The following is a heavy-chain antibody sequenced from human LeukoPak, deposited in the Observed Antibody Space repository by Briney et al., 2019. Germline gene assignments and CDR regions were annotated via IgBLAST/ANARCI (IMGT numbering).Heavy chain of an antibody. Sequence: RPSETLSLTCTVSGDSISSTYFWAWIRQPPGTGLEWIATINHNGNTYYNPFLKSRLTISVDRSRHQFSLKLTSVTAADTAVYYCARLGYCSGGSCHHDYWGQGTLVTVS. CDR2: INHNGNT. D-gene: IGHD2-15*01. V-gene: IGHV4-38-2*02. CDR1: GDSISSTYF. J-gene: IGHJ4*02. CDR3: ARLGYCSGGSCHHDY.